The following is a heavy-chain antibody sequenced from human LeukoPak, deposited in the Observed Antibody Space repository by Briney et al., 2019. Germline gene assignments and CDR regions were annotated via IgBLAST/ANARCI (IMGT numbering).Heavy chain of an antibody. CDR3: ARETYGDYEVGMDV. Sequence: PSETLSLTCTVSGGSISSYYWSWIRQPPGKGLEWIGYIHYSGSTNYNPSLKSRVTISVDTSKNQFSLKLSSVTAADTAVYYCARETYGDYEVGMDVWGKGTTVTVSS. CDR1: GGSISSYY. D-gene: IGHD4-17*01. V-gene: IGHV4-59*01. CDR2: IHYSGST. J-gene: IGHJ6*04.